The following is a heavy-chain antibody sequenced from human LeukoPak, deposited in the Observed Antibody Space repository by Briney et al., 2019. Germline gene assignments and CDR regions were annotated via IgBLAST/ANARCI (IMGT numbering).Heavy chain of an antibody. D-gene: IGHD6-19*01. V-gene: IGHV7-4-1*02. CDR2: INTNTGNP. J-gene: IGHJ6*02. Sequence: ASVKVSCKASGYTFTSYAMNWVRQAPGQGLEWMGWINTNTGNPTYAQGFTGRFVFSLDTSVSTVYLQISSLKAEDTAVYYCARDYSSGWYSLYYYCGMDVWGQGTTVTVSS. CDR1: GYTFTSYA. CDR3: ARDYSSGWYSLYYYCGMDV.